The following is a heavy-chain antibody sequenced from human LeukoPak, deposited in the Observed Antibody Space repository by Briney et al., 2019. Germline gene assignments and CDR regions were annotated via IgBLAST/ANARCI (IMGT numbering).Heavy chain of an antibody. CDR2: INPNSGGT. J-gene: IGHJ4*02. Sequence: ASVKVSCKASGYTFTGYYMHWVRQAPGQGLEWMGWINPNSGGTNYAQKFQGRVTMTRDTSISTAYMELSRLRSDDTAVYYCAREEYYYDSSGYQDYWGQGTLVTVSS. CDR3: AREEYYYDSSGYQDY. D-gene: IGHD3-22*01. CDR1: GYTFTGYY. V-gene: IGHV1-2*02.